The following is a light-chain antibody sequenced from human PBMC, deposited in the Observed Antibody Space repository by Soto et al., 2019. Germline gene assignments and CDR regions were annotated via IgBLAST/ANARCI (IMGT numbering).Light chain of an antibody. CDR3: QEWDSSTVV. J-gene: IGLJ2*01. CDR1: KLGDKY. V-gene: IGLV3-1*01. Sequence: SYELTQPPSVSVSPGQTASITCSGDKLGDKYACWYQQKPGQSPVLVIYQDSKRPSGIPERFSGSNSGNTATLTISGTQAMDEADYYCQEWDSSTVVFGGGT. CDR2: QDS.